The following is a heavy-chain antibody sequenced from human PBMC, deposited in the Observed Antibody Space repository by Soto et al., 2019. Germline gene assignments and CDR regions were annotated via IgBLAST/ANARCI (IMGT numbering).Heavy chain of an antibody. Sequence: EVQLLESGGGLVQPGGSLRLSCAASGFTFNNYAMTWVRQAPGKGLGWGSAISGGGDTTSYADSVKGRFTVSRDGSKNTLYLQMSSLRAEDTAIYYCAKGRGGSGSLTPRVDFWGQGTLVTVSS. CDR2: ISGGGDTT. CDR1: GFTFNNYA. D-gene: IGHD3-10*01. J-gene: IGHJ4*02. CDR3: AKGRGGSGSLTPRVDF. V-gene: IGHV3-23*01.